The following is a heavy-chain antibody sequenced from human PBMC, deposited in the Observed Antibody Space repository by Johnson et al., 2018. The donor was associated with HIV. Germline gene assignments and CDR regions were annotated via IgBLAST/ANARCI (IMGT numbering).Heavy chain of an antibody. Sequence: QVQLVESGGGLVQPGGSLRLSCAASGFTFSSYWMSWVRQAPGKGLEWVAFIRYDGSNKYYADSVKGRFTISRDNSKTTLYLQMNSRRAEDTAVYYCAKCLGSAAAGTRNAFDIWGQGTIVTVSS. D-gene: IGHD6-13*01. CDR2: IRYDGSNK. CDR3: AKCLGSAAAGTRNAFDI. CDR1: GFTFSSYW. V-gene: IGHV3-30*02. J-gene: IGHJ3*02.